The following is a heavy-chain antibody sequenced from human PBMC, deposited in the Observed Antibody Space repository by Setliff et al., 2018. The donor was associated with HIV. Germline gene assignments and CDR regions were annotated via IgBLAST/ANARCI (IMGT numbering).Heavy chain of an antibody. Sequence: SETLSLTCNVSGGSINSYYWSWIRQPPGKGLEWIGYIYYSGSSKYSPSLKSRVSISIDTAKNQFSLKLSSVTAADTAVYYCARGHYRDYWGQGALVTVSS. CDR2: IYYSGSS. D-gene: IGHD3-10*01. V-gene: IGHV4-59*01. CDR3: ARGHYRDY. J-gene: IGHJ4*02. CDR1: GGSINSYY.